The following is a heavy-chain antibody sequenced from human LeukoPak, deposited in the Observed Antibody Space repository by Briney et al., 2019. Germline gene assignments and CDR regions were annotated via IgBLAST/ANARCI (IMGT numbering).Heavy chain of an antibody. Sequence: ASVTVSCTASGYTFTSYGISWVRQAPGQGLEWMGWISAYNGNTNYAQKLQGRVTMTTDTSTSTAYMELRSLRSDDTAVYYCARDADENYYYDSSGYYYVYWGQGTLVTVSS. V-gene: IGHV1-18*01. CDR2: ISAYNGNT. J-gene: IGHJ4*02. D-gene: IGHD3-22*01. CDR1: GYTFTSYG. CDR3: ARDADENYYYDSSGYYYVY.